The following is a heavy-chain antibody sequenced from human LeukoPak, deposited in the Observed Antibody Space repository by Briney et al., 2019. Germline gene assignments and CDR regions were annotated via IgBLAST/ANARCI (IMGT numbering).Heavy chain of an antibody. CDR2: IIPIFGTA. V-gene: IGHV1-69*06. CDR1: GGTFSNYA. D-gene: IGHD3-16*01. Sequence: ASVKVSCKASGGTFSNYAISWVRQAPGQGLEWMGGIIPIFGTANYAQKFRGRVTITADKSTRTAYMELSSLRSEDTAVYSCARGNDSRDPPHFDYWGQGTLVTVSS. CDR3: ARGNDSRDPPHFDY. J-gene: IGHJ4*02.